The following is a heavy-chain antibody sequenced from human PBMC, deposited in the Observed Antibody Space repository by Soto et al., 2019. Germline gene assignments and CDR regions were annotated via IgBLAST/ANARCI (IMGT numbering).Heavy chain of an antibody. CDR1: GGSISSYY. J-gene: IGHJ4*02. Sequence: SETLSLTCTVSGGSISSYYWSWIRQPPGKGLEWIGYIYYSGSTNYNPSLKSRVTISVDTSKNQFSLKLSSVTAADTAVYYCARAGAATLSDFWGQGTLVTVSS. D-gene: IGHD2-15*01. V-gene: IGHV4-59*01. CDR3: ARAGAATLSDF. CDR2: IYYSGST.